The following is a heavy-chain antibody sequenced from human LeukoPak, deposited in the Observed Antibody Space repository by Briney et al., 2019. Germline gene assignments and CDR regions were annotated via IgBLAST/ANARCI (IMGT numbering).Heavy chain of an antibody. CDR1: RFTFSSYA. CDR3: ARERVYSSGSGPFDY. V-gene: IGHV3-30*04. D-gene: IGHD6-19*01. CDR2: ISYDGSNK. Sequence: GGSLRLSCAASRFTFSSYAMHWARQAPGKGLEWVAVISYDGSNKYYADSVKGRFTISRDNSKNTLYLQMNSLRAEDTAVYYCARERVYSSGSGPFDYWGQGTLVTVSS. J-gene: IGHJ4*02.